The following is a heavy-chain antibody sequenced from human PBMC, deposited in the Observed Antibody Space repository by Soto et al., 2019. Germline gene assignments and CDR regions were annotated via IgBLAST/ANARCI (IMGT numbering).Heavy chain of an antibody. CDR1: GFTFSSYW. D-gene: IGHD2-15*01. CDR3: ARAGWYRFDY. CDR2: INADGSTT. J-gene: IGHJ4*02. Sequence: DVQLVESGGGLAQPGGSLRLSCVGSGFTFSSYWMHWVRQAPGKGLVWVSRINADGSTTNYADSVKGRFTVSRDNAKNTVYLQITSLRDEDTAVYFCARAGWYRFDYWGQGPLLTVSP. V-gene: IGHV3-74*01.